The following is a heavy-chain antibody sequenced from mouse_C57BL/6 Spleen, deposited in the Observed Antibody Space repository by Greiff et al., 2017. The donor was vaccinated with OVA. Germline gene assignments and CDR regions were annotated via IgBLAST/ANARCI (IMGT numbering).Heavy chain of an antibody. J-gene: IGHJ2*01. CDR1: GYSFTDYN. CDR3: ATPLYGSSLYYFDY. V-gene: IGHV1-39*01. D-gene: IGHD1-1*01. Sequence: VQLKQSGPELVKPGASVKISCKASGYSFTDYNMNWVKQSNGKSLEWIGVINPNYGTTSYNQKFKGKATLTVDQSSSPAYMQLNSLTSEDSAVYYCATPLYGSSLYYFDYWGQGTTLTVSS. CDR2: INPNYGTT.